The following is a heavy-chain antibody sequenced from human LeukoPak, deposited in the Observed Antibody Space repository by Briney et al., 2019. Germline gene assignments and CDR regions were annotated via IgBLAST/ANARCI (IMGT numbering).Heavy chain of an antibody. CDR2: IRYDGSNK. CDR1: GFTFSSYG. J-gene: IGHJ4*02. V-gene: IGHV3-30*02. D-gene: IGHD3-22*01. CDR3: AKGSYDSSGYYDY. Sequence: GGSLRLSCAASGFTFSSYGMHWVRQAPGKGLEWVAFIRYDGSNKYYADSVKGRFTISRDNSKNTLYLQMNSLRAEDTAVYYCAKGSYDSSGYYDYWGQGTLVTVSS.